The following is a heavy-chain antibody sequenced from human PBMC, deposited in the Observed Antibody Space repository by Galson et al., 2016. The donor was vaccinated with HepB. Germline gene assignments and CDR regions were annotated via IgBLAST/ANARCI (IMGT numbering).Heavy chain of an antibody. V-gene: IGHV1-46*01. D-gene: IGHD3-22*01. CDR2: INPSGGST. CDR3: AIGGYYNSSGLLGY. J-gene: IGHJ4*02. Sequence: SVKVSCTASGYTFTRYYIHWVRQAPGQGLEWMGVINPSGGSTKDTQTLQGRVTMTRDTSTTTVYMELSSLRSEDTAVYFCAIGGYYNSSGLLGYWGQGTLVTVSS. CDR1: GYTFTRYY.